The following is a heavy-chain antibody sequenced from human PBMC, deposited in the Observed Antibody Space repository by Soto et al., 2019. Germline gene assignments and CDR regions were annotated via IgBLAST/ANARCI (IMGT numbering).Heavy chain of an antibody. CDR3: ARGGAVAGRFNY. V-gene: IGHV3-33*01. D-gene: IGHD6-19*01. CDR2: IWYDGSNK. J-gene: IGHJ4*02. Sequence: QVQLVESGGGVVQPGRSLRLSCAASGFTFSSYGMHWVRQAPGKGLEWVAVIWYDGSNKYYADSVKGRFTISRDNSKNTLYLQMNSLRAEDTAVYYCARGGAVAGRFNYWGQGTLVTVSS. CDR1: GFTFSSYG.